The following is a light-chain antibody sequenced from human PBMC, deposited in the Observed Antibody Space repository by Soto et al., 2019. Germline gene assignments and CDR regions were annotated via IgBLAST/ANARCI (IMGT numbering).Light chain of an antibody. CDR1: QDIRND. J-gene: IGKJ3*01. CDR2: AAS. Sequence: DIQITHAASSLSPSVGDRVTITCRSRQDIRNDLAWYQQKPGQVPNLLIYAASTLQLAVASRFSGSGFGTDFTLTISSLQPEDVAAYYCQKYDSAPFTFGRGTRVDIK. V-gene: IGKV1-27*01. CDR3: QKYDSAPFT.